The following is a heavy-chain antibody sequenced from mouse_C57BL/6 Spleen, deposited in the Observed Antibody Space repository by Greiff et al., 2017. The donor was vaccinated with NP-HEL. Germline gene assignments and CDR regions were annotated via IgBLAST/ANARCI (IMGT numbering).Heavy chain of an antibody. J-gene: IGHJ4*01. CDR1: GFNIKNSY. V-gene: IGHV14-3*01. CDR2: IDPANGNT. Sequence: VQLQQSVAELVRPGASVKLSCTASGFNIKNSYMHWVKQRPEQGLEWIGRIDPANGNTKYAPKFQGKAPLTADTSSNTAYLQLSSLTSEDSAIYYCAKGAMGLRRYYAMDYWGQGTSVTVSS. D-gene: IGHD2-4*01. CDR3: AKGAMGLRRYYAMDY.